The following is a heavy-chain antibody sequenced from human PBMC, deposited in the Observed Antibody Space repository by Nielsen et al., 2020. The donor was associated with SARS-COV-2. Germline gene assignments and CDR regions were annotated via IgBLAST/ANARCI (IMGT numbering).Heavy chain of an antibody. D-gene: IGHD2-2*01. V-gene: IGHV5-51*01. CDR1: GYSFTSYW. CDR2: IYPGDSDT. Sequence: GGSLRLSCKASGYSFTSYWIGWVRQMPGKGLEWMGIIYPGDSDTRYSPSFQGQVTISADKSISTAYLQWSSLKASDTAMYYCARATYCSSTNCYVGFDPWGQGTLVTVSS. J-gene: IGHJ5*02. CDR3: ARATYCSSTNCYVGFDP.